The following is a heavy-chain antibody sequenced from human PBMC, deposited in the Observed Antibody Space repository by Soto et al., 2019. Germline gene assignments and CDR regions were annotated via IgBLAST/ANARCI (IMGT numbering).Heavy chain of an antibody. CDR1: GITLSSHG. CDR2: ISYDGSNK. CDR3: AKEFSSSWYYFDY. V-gene: IGHV3-30*18. D-gene: IGHD6-13*01. J-gene: IGHJ4*02. Sequence: QVQLVESGGGVVQPGRSVTLSCVASGITLSSHGMQWVRQAPGKGLEWVAVISYDGSNKYYADSVKGRFTISRDNSKNTLYLQMNSLRAEDTAVYYCAKEFSSSWYYFDYWGQGTLVTVSS.